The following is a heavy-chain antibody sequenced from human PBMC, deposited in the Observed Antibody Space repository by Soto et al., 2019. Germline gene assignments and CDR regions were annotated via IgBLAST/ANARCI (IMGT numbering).Heavy chain of an antibody. CDR1: GFTFSNYG. J-gene: IGHJ6*02. CDR3: ARVFDTRVSGSCYYSMDV. Sequence: PAGSLILSCVASGFTFSNYGMHWVRQPPGRGLEWVAVISPDGGNKYYEGSVKSRFSVSRDKSKSSLSLQMNSLRVEDTATYYCARVFDTRVSGSCYYSMDVWGQGALVTVSS. CDR2: ISPDGGNK. V-gene: IGHV3-30*03. D-gene: IGHD6-13*01.